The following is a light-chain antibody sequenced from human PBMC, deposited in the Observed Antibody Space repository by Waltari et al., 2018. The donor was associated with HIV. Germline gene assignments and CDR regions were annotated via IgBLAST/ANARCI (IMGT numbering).Light chain of an antibody. CDR3: QSFDSSLNAYV. J-gene: IGLJ1*01. CDR1: SSTIGANFD. CDR2: ANS. Sequence: QSVLTQAPSVSGAPGQRVTISCTGRSSTIGANFDVHWYQLLPGSSPKLLIFANSNRPSGVPDRFSGSKSGTSASLAITGLHPEDEAEYYCQSFDSSLNAYVFGTGTTVIVL. V-gene: IGLV1-40*01.